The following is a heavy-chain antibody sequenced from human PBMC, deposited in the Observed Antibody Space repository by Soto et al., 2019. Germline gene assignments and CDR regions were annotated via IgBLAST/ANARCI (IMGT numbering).Heavy chain of an antibody. J-gene: IGHJ4*02. D-gene: IGHD6-19*01. CDR1: GFTFSSYW. CDR3: ARDRGWSLFDY. V-gene: IGHV3-74*01. Sequence: EVQLVESGGGLVQPGGSLRLSCSGSGFTFSSYWMYWVRQVPGKGLVWVSRTDTDGSDTSYADSVKGRFTITRDNAKNTLYLQMNSLRAEDTAVYYCARDRGWSLFDYWGQGTLVTVSS. CDR2: TDTDGSDT.